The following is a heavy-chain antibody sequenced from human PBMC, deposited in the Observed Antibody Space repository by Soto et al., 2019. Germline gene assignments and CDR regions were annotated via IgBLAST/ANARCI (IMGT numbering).Heavy chain of an antibody. CDR1: GFSFSSYS. CDR3: ARGYTGYCSGGTCYWFDP. CDR2: ISSIASHI. J-gene: IGHJ5*02. D-gene: IGHD2-15*01. Sequence: EVQLVESGGGLVKPGGSLRLSCAASGFSFSSYSMNWVRQAPGKGLEWVSSISSIASHINYADSVKGRFTISRDNAKKSLYLQMNSLRAEDTAVYYCARGYTGYCSGGTCYWFDPWGQGTLVTVSS. V-gene: IGHV3-21*01.